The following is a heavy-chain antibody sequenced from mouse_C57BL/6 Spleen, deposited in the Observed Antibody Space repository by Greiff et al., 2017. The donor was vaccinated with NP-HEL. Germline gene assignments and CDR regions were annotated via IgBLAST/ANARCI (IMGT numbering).Heavy chain of an antibody. Sequence: PLQQSDAELVKPGASVKISCKVSGYTFTDHTIHWMKQRPEQGLEWIGYIYPRDGSTKYNEKFKGKATLTADKSSSTAYMQLNSLTSEDSAVYFCARPLWPHSDAMDYWGQGTSVTVSS. CDR2: IYPRDGST. D-gene: IGHD1-1*02. CDR3: ARPLWPHSDAMDY. CDR1: GYTFTDHT. V-gene: IGHV1-78*01. J-gene: IGHJ4*01.